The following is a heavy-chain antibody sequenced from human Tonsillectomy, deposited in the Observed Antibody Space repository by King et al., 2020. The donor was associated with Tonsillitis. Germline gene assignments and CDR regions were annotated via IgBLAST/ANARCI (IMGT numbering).Heavy chain of an antibody. V-gene: IGHV3-33*01. J-gene: IGHJ6*03. D-gene: IGHD3-9*01. CDR1: GFTFSTYG. CDR3: ARDPEPFDRYYMDV. CDR2: IWFDGSNK. Sequence: HVQLVESGGGVVQPGRSLRLSCAASGFTFSTYGMHWVRQAPGKGLEWVAVIWFDGSNKFYADSVKGRFTISRDNSKNTLYLQMNSLRVEDTAVYYCARDPEPFDRYYMDVWGKGTTVTVSS.